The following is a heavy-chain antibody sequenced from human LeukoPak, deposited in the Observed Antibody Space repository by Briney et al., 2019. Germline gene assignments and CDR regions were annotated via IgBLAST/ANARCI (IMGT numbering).Heavy chain of an antibody. CDR1: GFTFSDYD. V-gene: IGHV3-11*01. CDR3: ARQALFMVRGLISAFDI. CDR2: ISSSGNTV. D-gene: IGHD3-10*01. J-gene: IGHJ3*02. Sequence: GGSLRLSCVVSGFTFSDYDMTWIRQAPGKGREWVSHISSSGNTVYYADSVKGRFTVSRDNAKNSLFLQVDSLRAEDTAVYYCARQALFMVRGLISAFDIWGQGTKGTVSS.